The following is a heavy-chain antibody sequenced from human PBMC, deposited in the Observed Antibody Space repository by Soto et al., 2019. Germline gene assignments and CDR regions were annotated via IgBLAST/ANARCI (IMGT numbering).Heavy chain of an antibody. CDR3: ARDPSSSPDYAWGSEPGSAFDI. V-gene: IGHV3-30-3*01. Sequence: VGSLRLSCEASGFVFGRYILHWVRQAPGTGLAWVALMSYDGDSEFYEDSVRGRFTISRDNSKSTLYLQMNSLRLEDTAVYYCARDPSSSPDYAWGSEPGSAFDIWGPGTMVTVSS. J-gene: IGHJ3*02. CDR1: GFVFGRYI. D-gene: IGHD3-16*01. CDR2: MSYDGDSE.